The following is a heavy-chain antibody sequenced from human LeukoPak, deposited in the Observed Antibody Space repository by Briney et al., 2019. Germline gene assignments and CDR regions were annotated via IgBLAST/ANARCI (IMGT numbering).Heavy chain of an antibody. V-gene: IGHV3-30*18. D-gene: IGHD6-19*01. CDR1: GFTFSSYG. CDR2: ISYDGSNK. J-gene: IGHJ4*02. Sequence: GGSLRLSCAASGFTFSSYGMHWVRQAPGKGLEWVAVISYDGSNKYYADSVKGRFTISRDNSKNTLYLQMNSLRAEDTAVCYCAKGRSSGWYYFDYWGQGTLVTVSS. CDR3: AKGRSSGWYYFDY.